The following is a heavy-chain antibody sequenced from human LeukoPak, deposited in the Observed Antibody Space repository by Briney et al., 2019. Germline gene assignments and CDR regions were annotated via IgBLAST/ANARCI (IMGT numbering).Heavy chain of an antibody. J-gene: IGHJ4*02. CDR3: ARRAGYNYYFDY. CDR2: ISASSSYI. V-gene: IGHV3-21*01. Sequence: GGSLRLSCAASGFTFSGYSMNWVRQVPGKGLEWVSSISASSSYIYYADSVKGRFTISRDNAKNSVYLQMNSLRAEDTAVYYCARRAGYNYYFDYWGQGALVAVSS. CDR1: GFTFSGYS. D-gene: IGHD5-24*01.